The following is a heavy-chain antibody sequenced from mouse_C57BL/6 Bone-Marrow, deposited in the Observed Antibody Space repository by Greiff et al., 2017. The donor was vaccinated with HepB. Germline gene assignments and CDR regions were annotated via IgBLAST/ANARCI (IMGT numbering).Heavy chain of an antibody. CDR2: INYDGSST. CDR3: AREDWSSNWYFDV. CDR1: GFTFSDYY. D-gene: IGHD4-1*01. V-gene: IGHV5-16*01. J-gene: IGHJ1*03. Sequence: EVKLVESEGGLVQPGSSMKLSCTASGFTFSDYYMAWVRQVPEKGLEWVANINYDGSSTYYLDSLKSRFIISRDNAKNILYLQMSSLKSEDTATYYCAREDWSSNWYFDVWGTGTTVTVSS.